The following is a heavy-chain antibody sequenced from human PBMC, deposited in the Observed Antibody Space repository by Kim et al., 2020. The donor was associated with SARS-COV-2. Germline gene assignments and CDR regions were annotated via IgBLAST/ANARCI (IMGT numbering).Heavy chain of an antibody. CDR3: ARTGGQYSTAWYWGGMDV. Sequence: GGSLRLFCAASGFIFSTYAMHWVRQAPGKGLEWVAVISNDGRNTYYADSVKGRFTISRDTSESTVSLQMNSLRPEDSAMYYCARTGGQYSTAWYWGGMDVWGQGTTVTVSS. CDR1: GFIFSTYA. J-gene: IGHJ6*02. D-gene: IGHD6-13*01. V-gene: IGHV3-30*04. CDR2: ISNDGRNT.